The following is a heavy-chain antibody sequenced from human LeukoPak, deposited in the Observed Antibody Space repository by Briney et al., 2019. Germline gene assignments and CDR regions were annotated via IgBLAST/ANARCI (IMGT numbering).Heavy chain of an antibody. D-gene: IGHD3-10*01. V-gene: IGHV1-69*13. J-gene: IGHJ5*02. CDR2: IIPIFGTA. Sequence: ASVKVSCKASGGTFSSYAISWVRQAPGQGLEWMGGIIPIFGTANYAQKFQGRVTITADESTSTAYKELSSLRSEDTAVYYCARDSVVRGVIITNWFDPWGQGTLVTVSS. CDR1: GGTFSSYA. CDR3: ARDSVVRGVIITNWFDP.